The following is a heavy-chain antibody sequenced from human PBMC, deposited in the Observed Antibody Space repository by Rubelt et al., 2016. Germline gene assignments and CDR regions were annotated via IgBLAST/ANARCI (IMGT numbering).Heavy chain of an antibody. Sequence: SGFTFSSYWMHWVRQAPGKGLVWVSRINSDGSSTSYADSVKGRFTISRDNAKNTLYLQMNSLRAEDTAVYYCAREISTNTRYYYYMDVWGQGTLVTVSS. CDR1: GFTFSSYW. D-gene: IGHD1/OR15-1a*01. CDR3: AREISTNTRYYYYMDV. V-gene: IGHV3-74*01. CDR2: INSDGSST. J-gene: IGHJ6*03.